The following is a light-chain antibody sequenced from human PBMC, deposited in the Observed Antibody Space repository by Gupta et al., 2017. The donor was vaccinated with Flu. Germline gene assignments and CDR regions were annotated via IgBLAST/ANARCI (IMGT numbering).Light chain of an antibody. V-gene: IGLV3-21*02. J-gene: IGLJ1*01. CDR2: DDS. CDR1: NIGSKS. Sequence: GGNNIGSKSVLWYQQMPGQAPVLVVYDDSARPSGIPERFSGSNSGNTATLTINRVDAGDDAYYYCQVCDSRPNHVFGTGTKVTVV. CDR3: QVCDSRPNHV.